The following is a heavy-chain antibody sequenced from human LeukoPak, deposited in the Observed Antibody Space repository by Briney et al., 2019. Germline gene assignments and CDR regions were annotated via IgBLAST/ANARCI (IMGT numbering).Heavy chain of an antibody. CDR2: TYYRSKWYN. CDR3: ASHDFGYSYGPYYYYYMDV. V-gene: IGHV6-1*01. Sequence: SQTLSLTCAISGDSVSSNSAAWNWIRQSPSRGLEWLGRTYYRSKWYNDYAVSVKSRITINPDTSKNQFSLKLSSVTAADTAVYYCASHDFGYSYGPYYYYYMDVWGKGTTVTVSS. D-gene: IGHD5-18*01. CDR1: GDSVSSNSAA. J-gene: IGHJ6*03.